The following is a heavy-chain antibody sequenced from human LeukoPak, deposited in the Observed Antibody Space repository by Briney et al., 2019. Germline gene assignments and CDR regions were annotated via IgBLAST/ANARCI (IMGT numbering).Heavy chain of an antibody. CDR1: GGSISISSYY. V-gene: IGHV4-39*01. J-gene: IGHJ4*02. Sequence: PSEILSLTCTVSGGSISISSYYWGWIRQPPGKGLEWIGSIYYSGSTYYNPSLKSRVTISVDTSKNQFSLKLSSVTAADTAVYYCARQRGVGSYYFDYWGQGTLVTVSS. D-gene: IGHD3-10*01. CDR2: IYYSGST. CDR3: ARQRGVGSYYFDY.